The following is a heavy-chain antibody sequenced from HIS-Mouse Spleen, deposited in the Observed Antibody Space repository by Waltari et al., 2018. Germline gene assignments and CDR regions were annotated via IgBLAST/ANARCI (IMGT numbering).Heavy chain of an antibody. D-gene: IGHD6-13*01. CDR2: IYYSGST. CDR3: AREIPYSSSWYDWYFDL. V-gene: IGHV4-39*07. CDR1: GGSLSSSSYH. J-gene: IGHJ2*01. Sequence: QLQLQEAGPGLVKPSETLSLTCTVPGGSLSSSSYHWGWIRQPPGKGLEWNGSIYYSGSTYYNPSLKSRVTISVDTSKNQFSLKLSSVTAADTAVYYCAREIPYSSSWYDWYFDLWGRGTLVTVSS.